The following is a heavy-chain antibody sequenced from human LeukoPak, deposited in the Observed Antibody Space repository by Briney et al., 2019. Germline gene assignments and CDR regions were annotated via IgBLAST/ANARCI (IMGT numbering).Heavy chain of an antibody. CDR1: GITFSNYG. CDR2: IRFDGSNR. CDR3: ARGLLYYDSSGSLYYFDY. Sequence: GGSLRLSCVASGITFSNYGMHWVRQAPGKGLEWVAFIRFDGSNRYYADSVKGRFTISRDNSKNTLYLQMNSLRAEDTAVYYCARGLLYYDSSGSLYYFDYWGQGTLVTVSS. D-gene: IGHD3-22*01. J-gene: IGHJ4*02. V-gene: IGHV3-30*02.